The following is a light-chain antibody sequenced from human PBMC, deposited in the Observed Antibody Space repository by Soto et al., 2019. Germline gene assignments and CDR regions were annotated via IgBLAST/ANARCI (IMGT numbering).Light chain of an antibody. J-gene: IGLJ1*01. Sequence: ALTQPRSVSGSPGQSVTISCTGTSSDVGGYNYVSWYQQHPGKAPKLMIYDVSKRPSGVPDRFSGSKSGNTASLTISGLQAEDEADYYCCSYAGSYTFYVFGTGTKVTVL. CDR3: CSYAGSYTFYV. CDR2: DVS. CDR1: SSDVGGYNY. V-gene: IGLV2-11*01.